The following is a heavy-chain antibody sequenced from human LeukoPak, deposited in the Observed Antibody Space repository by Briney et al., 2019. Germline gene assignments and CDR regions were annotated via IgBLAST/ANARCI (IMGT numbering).Heavy chain of an antibody. D-gene: IGHD3-22*01. CDR1: GFTFSTFA. CDR3: ARVYDDSSHTRKDAFDI. Sequence: GGSLRLSCAASGFTFSTFAMSWVRQAPGKGLEWVSTVSSSGNYAYYADSVKGRFTISRDTAKNTLDLQMNSLRAEDTAIYYCARVYDDSSHTRKDAFDIWGQGTMVTVSS. J-gene: IGHJ3*02. CDR2: VSSSGNYA. V-gene: IGHV3-23*01.